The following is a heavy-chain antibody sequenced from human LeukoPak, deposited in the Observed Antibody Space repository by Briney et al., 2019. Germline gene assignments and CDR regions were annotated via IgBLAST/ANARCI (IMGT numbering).Heavy chain of an antibody. D-gene: IGHD3-22*01. Sequence: GGSLRLSCAASGFTFSSCGMSWVRQAPGKGLEWVAFIRYDGSNKYYADSVKGRFTISRDNSKNTLYLQMNSLRAEDTAVYYCAKDPFTYYYDSSGYYHYFDYWGQGTLVTVSS. CDR2: IRYDGSNK. CDR1: GFTFSSCG. V-gene: IGHV3-30*02. J-gene: IGHJ4*02. CDR3: AKDPFTYYYDSSGYYHYFDY.